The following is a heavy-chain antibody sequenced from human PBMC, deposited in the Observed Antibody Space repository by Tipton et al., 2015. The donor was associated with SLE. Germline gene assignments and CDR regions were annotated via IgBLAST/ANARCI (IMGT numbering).Heavy chain of an antibody. CDR2: IYYIGST. CDR3: ARHFHDGTHSVYFVY. D-gene: IGHD4-23*01. V-gene: IGHV4-59*08. Sequence: TLSLTCTVSGGTITGYYWSLIRQAPGKGLEWIRYIYYIGSTNYNPSLKSRVTISVDTSKNQFSLKLSSVTAADTAMYYCARHFHDGTHSVYFVYWGQGNLVTVSS. J-gene: IGHJ4*02. CDR1: GGTITGYY.